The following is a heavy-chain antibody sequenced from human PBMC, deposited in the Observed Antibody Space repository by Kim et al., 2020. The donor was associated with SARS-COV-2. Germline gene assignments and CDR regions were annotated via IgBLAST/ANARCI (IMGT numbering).Heavy chain of an antibody. CDR2: IYYSGST. CDR1: GGSIRSGGYY. J-gene: IGHJ4*02. Sequence: SETLSLTCTVSGGSIRSGGYYWSWIRQHPGKGLVWIGYIYYSGSTYYNPSLKSRLTISLDTSQNQFSLNLRSVAVADTALYYCATSTSSWYYFDSWGQGT. V-gene: IGHV4-31*03. CDR3: ATSTSSWYYFDS. D-gene: IGHD6-13*01.